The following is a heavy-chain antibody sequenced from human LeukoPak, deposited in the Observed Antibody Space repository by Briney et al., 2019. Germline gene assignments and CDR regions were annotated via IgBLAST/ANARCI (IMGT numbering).Heavy chain of an antibody. D-gene: IGHD2-2*01. CDR1: GFTFSSHG. Sequence: GGTLRLSCAASGFTFSSHGMNWLRQAPGKGLEWVSAISGSGDSTYYADSVKGRFTISRDNSRNTLYLQMNSLRAGDTAVYYCAKSFRSTSLDYWGQGTLVTVSS. CDR3: AKSFRSTSLDY. J-gene: IGHJ4*02. V-gene: IGHV3-23*01. CDR2: ISGSGDST.